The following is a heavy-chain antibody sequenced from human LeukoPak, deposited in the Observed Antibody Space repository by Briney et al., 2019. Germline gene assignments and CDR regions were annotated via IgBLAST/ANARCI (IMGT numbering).Heavy chain of an antibody. Sequence: GGSLRLTCAASGFTFSSYGMHWVRQAPGKGLEWVAFIRYDGSNKYYADSVKGRFTISRDNSKNTLYLQMNSLRAEDTAVYYCAKGGGVVAPAAKMDVWGKGTTVTISS. V-gene: IGHV3-30*02. CDR2: IRYDGSNK. CDR1: GFTFSSYG. CDR3: AKGGGVVAPAAKMDV. D-gene: IGHD2-2*01. J-gene: IGHJ6*04.